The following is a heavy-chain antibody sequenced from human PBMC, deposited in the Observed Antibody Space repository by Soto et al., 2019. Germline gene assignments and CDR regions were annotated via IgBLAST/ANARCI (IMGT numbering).Heavy chain of an antibody. J-gene: IGHJ4*02. D-gene: IGHD3-10*01. CDR3: ARAGENYGSGTFSPPLRYYFNS. Sequence: QVQLVQSGAEVKKPGASVTVSCKASGNTFTTHYMHWVRQAPGQGLEWMGIINPSGGRTTYALKFQGRVSLTSDTSTNTVYMELSSLRSEDTAVYYCARAGENYGSGTFSPPLRYYFNSWGQGTLVTVSS. CDR1: GNTFTTHY. V-gene: IGHV1-46*01. CDR2: INPSGGRT.